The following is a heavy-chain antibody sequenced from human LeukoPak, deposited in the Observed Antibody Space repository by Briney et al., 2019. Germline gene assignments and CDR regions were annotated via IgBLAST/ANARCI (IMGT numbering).Heavy chain of an antibody. CDR1: GFTFGNSW. Sequence: GGSLRLSCAASGFTFGNSWVHWVRQAPGKGLVWVSLINADGSTATYADSVKGRFTISRDNARTTLSLQMNSLTIEDTAVYYCVVVVEPPDSDGFDVWGQGTMITVSS. J-gene: IGHJ3*01. V-gene: IGHV3-74*01. CDR2: INADGSTA. D-gene: IGHD1-14*01. CDR3: VVVVEPPDSDGFDV.